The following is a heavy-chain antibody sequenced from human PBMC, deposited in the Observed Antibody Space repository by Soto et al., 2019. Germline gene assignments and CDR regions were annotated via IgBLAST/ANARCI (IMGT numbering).Heavy chain of an antibody. CDR3: ARHGSY. CDR2: IYFSGST. Sequence: SETSLTCTVSGVSISSSSYYWGWIRQTPGKGLEWIGTIYFSGSTYYNPSLKSRVTISVDRSKNQFSLNLTSVTAADTAVYYCARHGSYWGPGTLVTVSS. CDR1: GVSISSSSYY. V-gene: IGHV4-39*01. J-gene: IGHJ4*02.